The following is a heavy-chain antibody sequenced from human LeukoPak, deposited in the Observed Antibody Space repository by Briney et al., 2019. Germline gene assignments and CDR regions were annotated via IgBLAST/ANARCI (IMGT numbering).Heavy chain of an antibody. CDR2: NSSSGSTI. CDR1: GFTFSSYE. J-gene: IGHJ6*04. D-gene: IGHD3-10*01. Sequence: GGSLRLSCAASGFTFSSYEMNWVRQAPGKGLEWVSYNSSSGSTIYYADSVKGRFTISRDNAKNSLYLQMNSLRAEDTAVYYCARDFYPASMVRGVIDGMDVWGKGTTVTVSS. CDR3: ARDFYPASMVRGVIDGMDV. V-gene: IGHV3-48*03.